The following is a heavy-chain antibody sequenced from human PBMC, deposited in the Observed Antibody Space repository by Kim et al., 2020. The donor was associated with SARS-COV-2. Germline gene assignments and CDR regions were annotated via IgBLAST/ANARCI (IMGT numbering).Heavy chain of an antibody. Sequence: GGSLRLSCTASGFTFSSYAMTWFRQAPGKGLEWVGFINSKANGATQEDAATVRRTITIAKAKNTSIPNLQRHRLKTADTADYYRTTGDNMDV. V-gene: IGHV3-49*03. CDR3: TTGDNMDV. CDR1: GFTFSSYA. J-gene: IGHJ6*03. CDR2: INSKANGATQ. D-gene: IGHD7-27*01.